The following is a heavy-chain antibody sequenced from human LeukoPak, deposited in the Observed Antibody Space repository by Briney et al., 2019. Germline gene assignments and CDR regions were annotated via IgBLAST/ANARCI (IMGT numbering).Heavy chain of an antibody. V-gene: IGHV4-30-4*08. D-gene: IGHD1-26*01. CDR2: IYYSGST. CDR1: GGSISSGDYY. Sequence: NSSETPSLTCTVSGGSISSGDYYWSWIRQPPGKGLEWIGYIYYSGSTYYNPSLKSRVTISVDTSKNQFSLNLSSVTAADTAVYYCARVLVGGSYYEKWHAFDIWGQGTMVTVSS. J-gene: IGHJ3*02. CDR3: ARVLVGGSYYEKWHAFDI.